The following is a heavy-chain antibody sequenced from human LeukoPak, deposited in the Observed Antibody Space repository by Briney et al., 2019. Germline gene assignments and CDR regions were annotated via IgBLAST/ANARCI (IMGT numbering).Heavy chain of an antibody. J-gene: IGHJ5*02. V-gene: IGHV4-61*02. CDR1: GGSISSGSYY. D-gene: IGHD3-10*01. CDR2: IYTSGST. CDR3: ARHELLWFGEFNFFDP. Sequence: SQTLSLTCTVSGGSISSGSYYWSWIRQPAGKGLEWIGRIYTSGSTNYNPSLKSRVTISVDTSKNQFSLKLSSVTAADTAVYYCARHELLWFGEFNFFDPWGQGTLVTVSS.